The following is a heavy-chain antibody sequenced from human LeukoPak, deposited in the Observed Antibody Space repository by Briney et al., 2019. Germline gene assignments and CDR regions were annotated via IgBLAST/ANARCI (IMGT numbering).Heavy chain of an antibody. D-gene: IGHD3-3*01. CDR2: IKLDGSEK. CDR3: ARDQYDTWSRRGNFDS. CDR1: GFTFRSYW. Sequence: QPGGSLRLSCAASGFTFRSYWMRWVRQAPGKGLEWVANIKLDGSEKNYVDSVKGRFTISRDNTKNSLYLQMNSLRVEDTAVFYCARDQYDTWSRRGNFDSWGQGTLVIVSS. J-gene: IGHJ4*02. V-gene: IGHV3-7*03.